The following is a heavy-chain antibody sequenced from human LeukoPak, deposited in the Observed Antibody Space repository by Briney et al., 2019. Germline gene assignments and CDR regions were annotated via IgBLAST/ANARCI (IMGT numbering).Heavy chain of an antibody. J-gene: IGHJ4*02. CDR2: ISSSSSYI. CDR3: ARDRTGYSSSWYFDY. V-gene: IGHV3-21*01. CDR1: GFTFSSYS. D-gene: IGHD6-13*01. Sequence: PGGSLRLSCAASGFTFSSYSMNWVRQAPGKGLEWVSSISSSSSYIYYADSVKGRFTISRDNAKNSLYLQMNSLRAEDTAVYYCARDRTGYSSSWYFDYWGQGTLVTVSS.